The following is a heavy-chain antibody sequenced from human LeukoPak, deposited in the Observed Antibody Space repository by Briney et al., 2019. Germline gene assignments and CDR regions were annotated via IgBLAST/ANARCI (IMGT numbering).Heavy chain of an antibody. CDR1: GLTFSGPN. Sequence: PGGSLRLSCAASGLTFSGPNIHWVRQASGKGLVWVGRIKSKPYSYATTYAASVKGRFTISRDDSKNTAYLQMNSLKTEDTAVYYCIRLGGDSVGENYWGQGTLVTVSS. CDR3: IRLGGDSVGENY. V-gene: IGHV3-73*01. D-gene: IGHD3-16*01. J-gene: IGHJ4*02. CDR2: IKSKPYSYAT.